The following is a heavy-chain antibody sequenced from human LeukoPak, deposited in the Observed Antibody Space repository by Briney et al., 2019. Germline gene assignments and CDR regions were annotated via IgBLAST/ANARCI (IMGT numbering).Heavy chain of an antibody. D-gene: IGHD3-9*01. J-gene: IGHJ3*02. V-gene: IGHV4-4*07. CDR2: IYTSGST. CDR3: ARLFNPSSYYDILTGYYHDAFDI. Sequence: SETLSFTCTVSGGSISSYYWSWIRQPAGKGLEWIGRIYTSGSTNYNPSLKSRVTMSVDTSKNQFSLKLSSVTAADTAVYYCARLFNPSSYYDILTGYYHDAFDIWGQGTMVTVSS. CDR1: GGSISSYY.